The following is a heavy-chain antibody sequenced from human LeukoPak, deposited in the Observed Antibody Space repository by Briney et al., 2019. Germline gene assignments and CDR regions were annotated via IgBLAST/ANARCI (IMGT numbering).Heavy chain of an antibody. J-gene: IGHJ4*02. V-gene: IGHV4-38-2*02. CDR1: GYSISSGYY. Sequence: SETLSLTCTVSGYSISSGYYWGWIRQPPGKGLEWIGSIYHSGSTYYNPSLKSRVTISVDTSKNQFSLKLSSVTAADTAVYYCARVTVVVITNVYYFDYWGQGTLVTVSS. CDR2: IYHSGST. CDR3: ARVTVVVITNVYYFDY. D-gene: IGHD3-22*01.